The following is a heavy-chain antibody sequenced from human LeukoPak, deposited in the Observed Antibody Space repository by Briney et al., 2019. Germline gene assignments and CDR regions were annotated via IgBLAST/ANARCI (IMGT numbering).Heavy chain of an antibody. V-gene: IGHV3-7*01. J-gene: IGHJ5*01. CDR3: VRDNGYCTGGSCYSVFDS. CDR1: GFVFSHLW. CDR2: ITPDGTGA. Sequence: GGSLRLSCAGSGFVFSHLWMNWVRQAPGKGLEWVGSITPDGTGANYVDSVKGRFSISRDNAKSYLSLQMNSLRAEDTAVYYCVRDNGYCTGGSCYSVFDSWGQGSLVTVSS. D-gene: IGHD2-15*01.